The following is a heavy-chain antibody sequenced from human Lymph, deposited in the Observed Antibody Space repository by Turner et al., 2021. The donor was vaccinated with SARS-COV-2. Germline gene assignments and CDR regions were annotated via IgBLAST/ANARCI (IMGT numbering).Heavy chain of an antibody. Sequence: QVQLVESGGGVVHPGGSLRLSCAASRFTFSSYGMHWVRQAPGRGLEWVAVISYDGNNIYYADSVKGRFTISRDNSKNTLYLQMNSLRAEDTAVYYCAKDSRFLEWLLFGEFDYWGQGTLVTVSS. CDR1: RFTFSSYG. V-gene: IGHV3-30*18. CDR3: AKDSRFLEWLLFGEFDY. J-gene: IGHJ4*02. D-gene: IGHD3-3*01. CDR2: ISYDGNNI.